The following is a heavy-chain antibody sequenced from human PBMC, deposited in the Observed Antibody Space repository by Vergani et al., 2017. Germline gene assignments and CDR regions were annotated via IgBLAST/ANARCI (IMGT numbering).Heavy chain of an antibody. CDR3: AKNSSGGFFDN. CDR2: VYHSGST. Sequence: QLQLQESGPGLVKPSATLSLTCSVSGASIRSSNYYCGSIRQPPGKGLEWIGSVYHSGSTSYNPSLQSRVTISVDTSKNQFSLNLNSMTAADTAIYYCAKNSSGGFFDNWGQGALVTVSS. J-gene: IGHJ4*02. V-gene: IGHV4-39*07. CDR1: GASIRSSNYY. D-gene: IGHD6-25*01.